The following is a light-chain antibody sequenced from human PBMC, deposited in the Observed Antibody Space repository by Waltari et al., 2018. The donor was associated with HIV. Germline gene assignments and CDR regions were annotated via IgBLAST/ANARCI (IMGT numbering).Light chain of an antibody. CDR3: QQRAIWPPLT. J-gene: IGKJ4*01. CDR2: AAS. Sequence: EISLTQSPATLSLSPGESATLSCRASQSVNSFLAWYQQKPGQAPRLLIFAASHRATGIPARFSASGSGTDFTLTISSLEPEDFAVYYCQQRAIWPPLTFGGGTKLEIK. V-gene: IGKV3-11*01. CDR1: QSVNSF.